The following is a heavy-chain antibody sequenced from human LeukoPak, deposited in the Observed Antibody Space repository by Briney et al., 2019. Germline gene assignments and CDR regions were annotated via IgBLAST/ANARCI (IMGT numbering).Heavy chain of an antibody. D-gene: IGHD4-17*01. CDR2: IYTSGST. CDR3: ARHDYGDLVFDY. CDR1: GGSISSGSYY. V-gene: IGHV4-61*02. Sequence: PSETLSLTCAVSGGSISSGSYYWSWIRQPAGKGLEWIGRIYTSGSTNYNPSLKSRVTISVDTSKNQFSLKLSSVTAADTAVYYCARHDYGDLVFDYWGQGTLVTVSS. J-gene: IGHJ4*02.